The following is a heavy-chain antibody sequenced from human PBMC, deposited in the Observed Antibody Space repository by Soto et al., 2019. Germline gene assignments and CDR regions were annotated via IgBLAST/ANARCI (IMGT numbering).Heavy chain of an antibody. CDR2: IKPIFGSA. CDR1: GDTFSSYG. V-gene: IGHV1-69*01. D-gene: IGHD2-2*01. CDR3: ARAGGHCSSTSCVEY. Sequence: QVQLVQSGAEVKKPGSSVKVSCKASGDTFSSYGTNWVRQAPGQGREWMGGIKPIFGSANYAQKFQGRVTITADESTSTAYLELTSLRSEDTAVYYCARAGGHCSSTSCVEYWGQGTLITVSS. J-gene: IGHJ4*02.